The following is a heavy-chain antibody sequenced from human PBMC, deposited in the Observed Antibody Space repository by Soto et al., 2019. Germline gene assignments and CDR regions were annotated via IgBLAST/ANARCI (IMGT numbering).Heavy chain of an antibody. Sequence: GGSLRLSCAASGFTFSSYAMSWVRQPPEKGLEWVSAISGSGGSTYYADSVKGRFTISRDNSKNTLYLQMNSLRAEDTAVYYCAKDSGGYCSSTSCLNDYWGQGTLVTVSS. D-gene: IGHD2-2*01. J-gene: IGHJ4*02. CDR3: AKDSGGYCSSTSCLNDY. CDR1: GFTFSSYA. CDR2: ISGSGGST. V-gene: IGHV3-23*01.